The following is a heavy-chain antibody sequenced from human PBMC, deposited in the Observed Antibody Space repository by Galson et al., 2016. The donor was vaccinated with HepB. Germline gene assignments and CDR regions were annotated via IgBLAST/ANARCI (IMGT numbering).Heavy chain of an antibody. Sequence: LRLSCAASGFIFGDYTMSWIRQAPGKGLEWLGFIRSKTYGGATEYAASVRGRFSFSRDDSKSIAYLQMNSLKNEDTAIYYCSRGGAGTNAFDFWGQGTLVTVSS. CDR1: GFIFGDYT. CDR3: SRGGAGTNAFDF. J-gene: IGHJ3*01. V-gene: IGHV3-49*03. D-gene: IGHD1-26*01. CDR2: IRSKTYGGAT.